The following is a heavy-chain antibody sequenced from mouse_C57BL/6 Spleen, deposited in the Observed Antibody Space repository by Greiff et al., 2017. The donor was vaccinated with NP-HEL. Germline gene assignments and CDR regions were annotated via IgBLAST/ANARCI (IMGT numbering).Heavy chain of an antibody. CDR2: IHPNSGST. CDR1: GYTFTSYW. CDR3: ARYGAYDYDGGDFAY. D-gene: IGHD2-4*01. V-gene: IGHV1-64*01. J-gene: IGHJ3*01. Sequence: QVQLQQPGAELVKPGASVKLSCKASGYTFTSYWMHWVKQRPGQGLEWIGMIHPNSGSTNYNEKFKSKATLTVDKSSSTAYMQLSSLTSEDSAVYYCARYGAYDYDGGDFAYWGQGTLVTVSA.